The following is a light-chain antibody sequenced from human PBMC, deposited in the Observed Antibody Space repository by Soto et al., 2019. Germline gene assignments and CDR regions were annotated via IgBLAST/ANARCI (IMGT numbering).Light chain of an antibody. CDR1: SSDVGGYNY. CDR3: SSYTSSTSYV. CDR2: EVS. Sequence: QSCLTQPACGSGSPGQSITISCTGTSSDVGGYNYVSWYQQRPGKAPKLMIYEVSNRPSGVSNRFSGSKSGNTASLTISGLQAEDEADYYCSSYTSSTSYVFGTGTKVTVL. V-gene: IGLV2-14*01. J-gene: IGLJ1*01.